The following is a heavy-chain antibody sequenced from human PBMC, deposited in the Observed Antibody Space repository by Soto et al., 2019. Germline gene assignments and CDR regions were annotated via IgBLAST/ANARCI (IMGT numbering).Heavy chain of an antibody. D-gene: IGHD3-22*01. V-gene: IGHV5-51*01. CDR3: ASHHYYDSSGYSNDAFDI. Sequence: GESLKISCKGSGYSFTSYWIGWVRQMPGKGLEWMGIIYPGDSDTRYSPSFQGQVTISADKSISTAYLQWSSLKASDTAMYYCASHHYYDSSGYSNDAFDIWGQGTMVTVSS. CDR2: IYPGDSDT. CDR1: GYSFTSYW. J-gene: IGHJ3*02.